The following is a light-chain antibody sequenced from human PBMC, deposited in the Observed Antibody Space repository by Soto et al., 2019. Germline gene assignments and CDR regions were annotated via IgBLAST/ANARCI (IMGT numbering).Light chain of an antibody. CDR1: QGIRSW. Sequence: DIQMTQSPSSVSASVGDRVTITCRASQGIRSWLAWYQQTRGKAPKVXIYAASSLQSGVPSRFSGSGAGTDCTRTISSLQPEDFETDYCQQANSFPITFGQGTRLEIK. J-gene: IGKJ5*01. V-gene: IGKV1D-12*01. CDR2: AAS. CDR3: QQANSFPIT.